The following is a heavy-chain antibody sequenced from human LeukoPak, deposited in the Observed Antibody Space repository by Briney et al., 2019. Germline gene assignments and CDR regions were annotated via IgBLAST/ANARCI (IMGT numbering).Heavy chain of an antibody. CDR2: IYYSGST. V-gene: IGHV4-59*01. Sequence: SETLSLTCTVSGGSISSYYWSWIRQPPGKGLEWIGYIYYSGSTNYNPSLKSRVTISVDTSKNQFSLKLSSVTAADTAVYYCAREAAAMYYFDYWGQGTQVTVPS. J-gene: IGHJ4*02. CDR1: GGSISSYY. D-gene: IGHD5-18*01. CDR3: AREAAAMYYFDY.